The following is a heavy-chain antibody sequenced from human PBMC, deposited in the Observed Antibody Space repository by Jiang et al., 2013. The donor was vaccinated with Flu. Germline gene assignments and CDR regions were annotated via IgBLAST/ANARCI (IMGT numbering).Heavy chain of an antibody. Sequence: VKPGGSLRLSCAASGFTFSSYSMNWVRQAPGKGLEWVSSISSSSSYIYYADSVKGRFTISRDNAKNSLYLQMNSLRAEDTAVYYCARVVVPAAQGGYYYYGMDVWGQGTTVTVSS. CDR3: ARVVVPAAQGGYYYYGMDV. CDR2: ISSSSSYI. J-gene: IGHJ6*02. V-gene: IGHV3-21*01. D-gene: IGHD2-2*01. CDR1: GFTFSSYS.